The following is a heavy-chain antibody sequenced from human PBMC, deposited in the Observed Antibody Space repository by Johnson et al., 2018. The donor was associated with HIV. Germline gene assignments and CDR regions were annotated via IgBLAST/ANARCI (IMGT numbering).Heavy chain of an antibody. D-gene: IGHD4-17*01. CDR3: ARPGGDYSAFDI. CDR2: SGSGGST. V-gene: IGHV3-66*02. Sequence: VQLVESGGDLVQPGGSLRLSCAASGFSVSTSYMTWVRQAPGKGLEWVSGISGSGGSTYCADSVKGRFTISRDNSKNTLYLQMNSLRAGDTAVYYCARPGGDYSAFDIWGQGTMVTVSS. J-gene: IGHJ3*02. CDR1: GFSVSTSY.